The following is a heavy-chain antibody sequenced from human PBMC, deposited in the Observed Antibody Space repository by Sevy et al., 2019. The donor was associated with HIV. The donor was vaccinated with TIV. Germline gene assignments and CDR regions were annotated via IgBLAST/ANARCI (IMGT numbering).Heavy chain of an antibody. V-gene: IGHV2-5*02. CDR1: GISLSTSGMG. D-gene: IGHD4-17*01. J-gene: IGHJ4*02. CDR2: IFWDDDK. Sequence: SGPTLVNPTQTLTLTCTFYGISLSTSGMGVGWIRQPPGKALELLALIFWDDDKRYSPSLKSRLTITKDTSKNQVVLTMTNMDPVDTATYYCAHWLYGDYVTNFDYWGQGTLVTVSS. CDR3: AHWLYGDYVTNFDY.